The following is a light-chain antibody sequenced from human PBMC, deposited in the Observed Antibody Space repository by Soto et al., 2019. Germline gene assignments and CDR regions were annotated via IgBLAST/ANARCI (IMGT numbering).Light chain of an antibody. CDR3: QQYYNWPLT. CDR1: QSVSNN. J-gene: IGKJ4*01. Sequence: EIVMTQSPATLSVSPGERATLSCRASQSVSNNLAWYQQKPGQAPRLLIYGASTRATGIPARFSGSESGTEFTLTISSLQSEDFAVYYCQQYYNWPLTFGGGTKVEIK. V-gene: IGKV3-15*01. CDR2: GAS.